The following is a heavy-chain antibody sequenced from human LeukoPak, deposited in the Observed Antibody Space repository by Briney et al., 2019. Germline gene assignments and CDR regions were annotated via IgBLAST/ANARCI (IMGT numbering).Heavy chain of an antibody. CDR3: ARGWDYYGSGSSGDY. J-gene: IGHJ4*02. V-gene: IGHV4-4*07. CDR1: GGSISSYY. CDR2: IYTSGST. D-gene: IGHD3-10*01. Sequence: SETLSLTCTVSGGSISSYYWSWIRQPAGKGLEWIGRIYTSGSTNYNPSLESRVTISVDTSKNQFSLKLSSVTAADTAVYYCARGWDYYGSGSSGDYWGQGTLVTVSS.